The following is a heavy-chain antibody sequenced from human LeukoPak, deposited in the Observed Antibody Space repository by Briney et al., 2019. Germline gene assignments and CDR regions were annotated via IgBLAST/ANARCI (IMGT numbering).Heavy chain of an antibody. Sequence: PSETLSLTCAVYGGSFNGYYWTWIRQSPGKGLEWIGEINPSGSTYYNPSLTSRLTLSRDTSKNQFSLRLSAGTAADTAVYYCARGRQEFSMILVVMTGVSYYLDVWGKGTTVTVS. CDR3: ARGRQEFSMILVVMTGVSYYLDV. CDR2: INPSGST. D-gene: IGHD3-22*01. V-gene: IGHV4-34*01. CDR1: GGSFNGYY. J-gene: IGHJ6*03.